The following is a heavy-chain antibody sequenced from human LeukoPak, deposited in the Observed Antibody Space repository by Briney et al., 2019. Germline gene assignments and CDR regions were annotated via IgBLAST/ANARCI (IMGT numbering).Heavy chain of an antibody. Sequence: GGSLRPSCAASGFTVSSNYMSWVRQAPGKGLEWVSVIYSGGSTYYADSVKGRFTISRDNSKNTLYLQMNSLRAEDTAVYYCARDQSEMATIRPYYYGMDVWGQGTTVTVSS. CDR2: IYSGGST. CDR3: ARDQSEMATIRPYYYGMDV. D-gene: IGHD5-24*01. CDR1: GFTVSSNY. J-gene: IGHJ6*02. V-gene: IGHV3-66*01.